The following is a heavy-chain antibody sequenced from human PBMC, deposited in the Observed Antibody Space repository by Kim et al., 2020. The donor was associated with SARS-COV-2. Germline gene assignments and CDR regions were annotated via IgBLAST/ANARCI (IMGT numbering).Heavy chain of an antibody. D-gene: IGHD6-19*01. CDR3: ERLHSQQWEEFDP. V-gene: IGHV4-59*01. J-gene: IGHJ5*02. CDR2: IHYSGSA. Sequence: SETLSLTCTVSGGSISGYCWSWIRQIPGKGLEWIGYIHYSGSATYHPSLTSRVSMAVDTSRKKLSLKLTTVTAADTALYYCERLHSQQWEEFDPWGQGTLVTVSS. CDR1: GGSISGYC.